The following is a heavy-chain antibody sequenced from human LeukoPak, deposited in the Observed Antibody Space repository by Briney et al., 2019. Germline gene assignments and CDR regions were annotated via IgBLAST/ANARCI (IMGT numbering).Heavy chain of an antibody. CDR3: TRAIGTGDYGDGFDY. V-gene: IGHV3-49*03. J-gene: IGHJ4*02. Sequence: GRSLRLSCTASGFNFGDYAMSWFRQAPGKGLEWVGFIRSKAHGGTTEYAASVKGRFTISRDDSKSIAYLQMNSLKTEDTAVYYCTRAIGTGDYGDGFDYWGQGTLLNVSS. CDR1: GFNFGDYA. D-gene: IGHD4-17*01. CDR2: IRSKAHGGTT.